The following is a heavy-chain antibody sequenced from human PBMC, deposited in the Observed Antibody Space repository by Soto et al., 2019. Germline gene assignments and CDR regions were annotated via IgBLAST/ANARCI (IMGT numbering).Heavy chain of an antibody. CDR3: ARHKTSIAAAWADHYYYYYGMDV. CDR2: INHSGST. Sequence: SETLSLTCAFYGGSFIGYYWSWIRQPPGKGLEWIGGINHSGSTNYNPSLKSRVTISVDTSKNQFSLKLSSVTAADTAVYYCARHKTSIAAAWADHYYYYYGMDVWGQGTTVTVSS. CDR1: GGSFIGYY. D-gene: IGHD6-13*01. J-gene: IGHJ6*02. V-gene: IGHV4-34*01.